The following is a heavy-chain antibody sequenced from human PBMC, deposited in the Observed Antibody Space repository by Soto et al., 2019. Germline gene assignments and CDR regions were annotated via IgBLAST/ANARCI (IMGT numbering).Heavy chain of an antibody. CDR3: ARDARGYYDSSGSFDY. CDR2: IIPIFGTA. D-gene: IGHD3-22*01. J-gene: IGHJ4*02. V-gene: IGHV1-69*06. Sequence: QVQLVQSGAEVKKPGSSVKVSCKASGGTFSSYAISWVRQAPGQGLEWMGGIIPIFGTANYAQKFQGRVTITADKSTSTAYMELSSLRSEDTAVYYCARDARGYYDSSGSFDYWGQGTLVTVSS. CDR1: GGTFSSYA.